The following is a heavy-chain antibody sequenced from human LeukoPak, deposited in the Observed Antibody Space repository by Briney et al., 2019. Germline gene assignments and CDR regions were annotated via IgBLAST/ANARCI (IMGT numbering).Heavy chain of an antibody. CDR3: ASRKTFSCLFDR. Sequence: PSETLSLTCAVYGGSFSDYYWTWIRQPPGKGLEWMGEINDSGRTSYNPSLKSRVTISLDTSQNQFSLKLNSVTAADTAVYYCASRKTFSCLFDRWGQGTLVTVSS. J-gene: IGHJ5*02. CDR1: GGSFSDYY. D-gene: IGHD1-14*01. CDR2: INDSGRT. V-gene: IGHV4-34*01.